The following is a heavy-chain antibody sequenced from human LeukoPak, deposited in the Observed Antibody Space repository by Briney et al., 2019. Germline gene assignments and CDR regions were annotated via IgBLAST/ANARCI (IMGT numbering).Heavy chain of an antibody. D-gene: IGHD2-2*01. V-gene: IGHV3-23*01. CDR1: GFTFSRNA. Sequence: GGSLRLSCAASGFTFSRNAMSWVRQAPGKGLEWVSAISGSGTSTYYADSVQGRFAISRDNSKNTLYLQMNSLRAEDTAVYYCAREGGGGYCSSTSCYPNDYWGRGALVTVSS. CDR3: AREGGGGYCSSTSCYPNDY. CDR2: ISGSGTST. J-gene: IGHJ4*02.